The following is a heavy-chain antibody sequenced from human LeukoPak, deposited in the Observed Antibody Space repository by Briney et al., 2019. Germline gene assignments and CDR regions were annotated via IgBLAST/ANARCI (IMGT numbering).Heavy chain of an antibody. V-gene: IGHV4-39*07. CDR3: ARANGYGLLDY. J-gene: IGHJ4*02. CDR2: IYYSGST. D-gene: IGHD5-18*01. CDR1: GGSISSSSYY. Sequence: SETLSLTCTVSGGSISSSSYYWGWIRQPPGKGLEWIGSIYYSGSTYYNPPLKSRVTISIDTSKNQFSLKLSSVTAADTAVYYCARANGYGLLDYWGQGTLVTVSS.